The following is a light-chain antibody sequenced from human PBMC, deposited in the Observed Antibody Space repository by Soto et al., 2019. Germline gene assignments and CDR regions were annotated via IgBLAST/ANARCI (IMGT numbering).Light chain of an antibody. Sequence: IVMTQSPGTLSVSPGERATLSCRASQSIRNNLGWYQHKPGQAPRLLIYGASTGATGVPARFSGSGSGTEFTLTISSVQSDDFAAYYCQQYNNWPRTFGPGTKVDIK. CDR2: GAS. CDR3: QQYNNWPRT. J-gene: IGKJ1*01. CDR1: QSIRNN. V-gene: IGKV3-15*01.